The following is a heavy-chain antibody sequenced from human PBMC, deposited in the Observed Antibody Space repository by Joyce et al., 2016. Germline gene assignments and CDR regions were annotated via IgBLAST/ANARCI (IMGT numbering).Heavy chain of an antibody. CDR1: GFALSRYG. J-gene: IGHJ4*02. CDR3: AKPVSQYSYGWGGFDH. CDR2: ISFDGNTK. V-gene: IGHV3-30*18. Sequence: QVQLVESGGGVVQPGRSLRLSCAASGFALSRYGMHWVRQAPGKVLEWVSVISFDGNTKYYSDSVMCRFTISRDTSKSTLYLEMHSLRAEDTAVYFCAKPVSQYSYGWGGFDHWGQGTLATVSP. D-gene: IGHD5-18*01.